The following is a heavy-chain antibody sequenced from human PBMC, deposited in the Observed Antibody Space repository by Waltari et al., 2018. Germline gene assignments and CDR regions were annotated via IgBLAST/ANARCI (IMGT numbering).Heavy chain of an antibody. V-gene: IGHV7-4-1*02. CDR2: INTNTRNP. J-gene: IGHJ5*01. CDR3: ARDPKYCSGGTCKAWFDS. Sequence: QVQLVQSGSELKNPGASVKISCRTSGYIFTAHGMHWVRQAPTQGLQWMGWINTNTRNPTYAQDFTGRFVFSLEKSVDTAYLEISSLQSEDTAIYFCARDPKYCSGGTCKAWFDSWGQGTLVSVSS. CDR1: GYIFTAHG. D-gene: IGHD2-15*01.